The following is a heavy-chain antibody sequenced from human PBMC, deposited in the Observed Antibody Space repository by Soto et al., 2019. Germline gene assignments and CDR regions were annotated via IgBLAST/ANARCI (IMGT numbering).Heavy chain of an antibody. V-gene: IGHV3-23*01. Sequence: EVQLLESGGRLVQPGGSLRLSCAAPGFSFSIYAMNWVRQAPGKGLEWVSGISGGGGSTYYADSVKGRFTISRDNSKNTLYLQMNSLRVEDTAVYYCAKDPTSYDSSAQFDSWGQGTLVTVSS. J-gene: IGHJ4*02. CDR1: GFSFSIYA. CDR3: AKDPTSYDSSAQFDS. CDR2: ISGGGGST. D-gene: IGHD3-22*01.